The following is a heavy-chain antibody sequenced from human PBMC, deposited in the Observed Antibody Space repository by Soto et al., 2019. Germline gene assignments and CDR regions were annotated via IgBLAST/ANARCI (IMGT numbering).Heavy chain of an antibody. V-gene: IGHV5-51*01. CDR2: IYPGDSDT. CDR1: GYSFTSYW. Sequence: GESLKISCKGSGYSFTSYWIGWVRQMPGKGLEWMGIIYPGDSDTRYSPSFQGQVTISADKSISTAYLQWSSLKASDTAMYYCARSRRGAYSSGWYSPSGYYHYVIDFWGQGTKVTVSS. J-gene: IGHJ6*02. CDR3: ARSRRGAYSSGWYSPSGYYHYVIDF. D-gene: IGHD6-19*01.